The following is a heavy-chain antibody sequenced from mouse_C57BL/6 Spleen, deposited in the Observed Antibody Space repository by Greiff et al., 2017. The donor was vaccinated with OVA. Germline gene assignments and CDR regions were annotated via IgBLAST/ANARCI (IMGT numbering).Heavy chain of an antibody. V-gene: IGHV1-69*01. CDR3: ARRAEYDYDWFAY. J-gene: IGHJ3*01. CDR1: GYTFTSYW. D-gene: IGHD2-4*01. Sequence: VQLQQPGAELVMPGASVKLSCKASGYTFTSYWMHWVKQRPGQGLEWIGEIDPSDSYTNYNQKFKGKSTLTVDKSSSPAYMQLSSLTSEDSAVYYCARRAEYDYDWFAYWGQGTLVTVSA. CDR2: IDPSDSYT.